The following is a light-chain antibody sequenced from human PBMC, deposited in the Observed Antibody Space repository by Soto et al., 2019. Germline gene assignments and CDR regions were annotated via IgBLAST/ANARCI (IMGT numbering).Light chain of an antibody. CDR1: SSNFGAGND. J-gene: IGLJ2*01. CDR2: GNS. CDR3: QSYDSSLSVVV. V-gene: IGLV1-40*01. Sequence: QPVLTQPPSVSGAPGQRITISCTGSSSNFGAGNDVQWYQQLPGRAPKLLIFGNSNRPSGVPDRFSGSKSGTSASLAITGLQAEDEADYYCQSYDSSLSVVVFGGGTKLTVL.